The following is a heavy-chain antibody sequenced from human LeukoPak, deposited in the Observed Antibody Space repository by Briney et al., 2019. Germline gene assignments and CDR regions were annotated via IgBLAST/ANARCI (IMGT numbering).Heavy chain of an antibody. CDR1: GGSISSSSYY. D-gene: IGHD1-26*01. Sequence: SETLSLTCTVSGGSISSSSYYWGWIRQPPGKGLEWIGSIYYSGSTYYNPSLKSRVTISVDTSKNQFSLKLSSVTAADTAVYYCARDLIVGATIRYYFDYWGQGTLVTVSS. CDR2: IYYSGST. V-gene: IGHV4-39*07. J-gene: IGHJ4*02. CDR3: ARDLIVGATIRYYFDY.